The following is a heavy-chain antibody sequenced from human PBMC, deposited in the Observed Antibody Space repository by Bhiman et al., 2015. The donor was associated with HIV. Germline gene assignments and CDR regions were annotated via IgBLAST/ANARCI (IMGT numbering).Heavy chain of an antibody. J-gene: IGHJ5*02. V-gene: IGHV3-66*01. CDR3: ARSKGAAALYWFDP. CDR1: GFSFSYAW. CDR2: INSGGRT. Sequence: EVQLVESGGGLVKPGGSLRLSCAASGFSFSYAWFSWVRQAPGKGLEWVSVINSGGRTYYADSVKGRFTISRDNSKNTLYLQMNSLRAEETAVYYCARSKGAAALYWFDPWGQGTLVTVSS. D-gene: IGHD6-13*01.